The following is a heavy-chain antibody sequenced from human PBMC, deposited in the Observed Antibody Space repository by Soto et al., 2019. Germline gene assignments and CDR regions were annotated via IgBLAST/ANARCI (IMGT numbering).Heavy chain of an antibody. V-gene: IGHV4-39*01. CDR2: IYYSGST. Sequence: SSETLSLTCTVSGGSISSSSYYWGWIRQPPGKGLEWIGSIYYSGSTYYNPSLKSRVTISVDTSKNQFSLKLSSVTAADTAVYYCARTFSKCWYHYRYVNYVWAQGST. CDR3: ARTFSKCWYHYRYVNYV. CDR1: GGSISSSSYY. J-gene: IGHJ6*02. D-gene: IGHD6-13*01.